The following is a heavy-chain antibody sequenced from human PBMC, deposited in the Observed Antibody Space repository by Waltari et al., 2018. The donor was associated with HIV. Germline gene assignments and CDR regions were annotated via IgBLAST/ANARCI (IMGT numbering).Heavy chain of an antibody. J-gene: IGHJ4*02. D-gene: IGHD2-15*01. CDR3: ARGHFNPSGGSSPPTDY. CDR1: GYTFTSYD. Sequence: QVQLVQSGAEVKKPGASVKVSCTASGYTFTSYDIHWRRQAPGQGLEWMGWMNPNSGNTGYAQKFQGRVTMTRNTSISTAYMELSSLRSEDTAVYYCARGHFNPSGGSSPPTDYWGQGTLVTVSS. CDR2: MNPNSGNT. V-gene: IGHV1-8*01.